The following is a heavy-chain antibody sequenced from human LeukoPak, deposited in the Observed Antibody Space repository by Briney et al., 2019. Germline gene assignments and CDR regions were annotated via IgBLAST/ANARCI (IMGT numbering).Heavy chain of an antibody. J-gene: IGHJ6*03. D-gene: IGHD2-15*01. Sequence: GESLKISCKGSGYSFTNYWIGWVRQMPGKGLEWMGIIYPGDSDTRYSPSFQGQVTISADKSISTAYLQWSSLKASDTAMYYCARQGVGGAAFYYYYYMDVWGKGTTVTISS. CDR3: ARQGVGGAAFYYYYYMDV. V-gene: IGHV5-51*01. CDR2: IYPGDSDT. CDR1: GYSFTNYW.